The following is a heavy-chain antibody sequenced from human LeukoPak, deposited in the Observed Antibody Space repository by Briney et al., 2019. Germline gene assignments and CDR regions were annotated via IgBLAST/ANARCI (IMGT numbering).Heavy chain of an antibody. CDR2: IIPIFGTA. V-gene: IGHV1-69*13. D-gene: IGHD3-3*01. CDR1: GFTLTSSA. J-gene: IGHJ5*02. Sequence: SVKVSCKASGFTLTSSAMQWVRQARGQRLEWMGGIIPIFGTANYAQKFQGRVTITADESTSTAYMELSSLRSEDTAVYYCARTGRKIFGVVKGWFDPWGQGTLVTVSS. CDR3: ARTGRKIFGVVKGWFDP.